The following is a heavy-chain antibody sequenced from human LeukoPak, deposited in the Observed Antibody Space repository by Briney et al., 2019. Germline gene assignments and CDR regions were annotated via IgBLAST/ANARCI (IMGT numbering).Heavy chain of an antibody. J-gene: IGHJ4*02. Sequence: ASVKVSLKASGYTFTSYYMHWVRQAPGQGLEWMGIINPSGGSTSYAQKFQGRVTMTRDTSTSTVYMELSSLRSEDTAVYYCALTREGDYFDYWGQGTLVTVSS. CDR3: ALTREGDYFDY. D-gene: IGHD3-3*01. V-gene: IGHV1-46*01. CDR1: GYTFTSYY. CDR2: INPSGGST.